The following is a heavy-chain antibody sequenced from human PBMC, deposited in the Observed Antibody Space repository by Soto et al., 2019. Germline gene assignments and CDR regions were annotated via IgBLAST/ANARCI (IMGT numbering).Heavy chain of an antibody. Sequence: QVQLQASGPGLVKPSETLSLICTVSGGSVRDSYWTWIRQPPGKGLEWIGYVSASGTTKYSSSLKCRVTMSVDTSQNQCSLKVNSVTTADTAIYYCARVGHLNVYYASDYWGQRVLVTVSS. CDR1: GGSVRDSY. D-gene: IGHD1-26*01. CDR3: ARVGHLNVYYASDY. V-gene: IGHV4-59*02. CDR2: VSASGTT. J-gene: IGHJ4*02.